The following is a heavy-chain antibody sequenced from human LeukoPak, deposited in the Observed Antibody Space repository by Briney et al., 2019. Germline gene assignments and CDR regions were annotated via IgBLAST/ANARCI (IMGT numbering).Heavy chain of an antibody. CDR2: VHDRGST. CDR3: ARAYSSSLYWYFDL. Sequence: SETLSLTCTVSGGSISWYYWSWIRQPPGKGLELIGYVHDRGSTNYSPSLKSRVRISVDTSKNQFSLKLSSVTAADTAVYYCARAYSSSLYWYFDLWGRGTLVTVSS. CDR1: GGSISWYY. J-gene: IGHJ2*01. D-gene: IGHD1-26*01. V-gene: IGHV4-59*01.